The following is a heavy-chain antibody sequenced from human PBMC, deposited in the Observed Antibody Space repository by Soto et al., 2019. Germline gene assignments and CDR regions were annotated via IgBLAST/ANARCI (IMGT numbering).Heavy chain of an antibody. CDR2: IYSGGST. CDR3: ARNPPHDYGDY. V-gene: IGHV3-66*01. CDR1: GFTVSSNY. Sequence: EVQLVESGGGLVQPGGSLRLSCAASGFTVSSNYMSWVRQAPGKGLEWVSVIYSGGSTYYADSVKGRFTISRDNSKNTLYLQMNSLRAEATAVFYCARNPPHDYGDYWGQGTLATVSS. J-gene: IGHJ4*02.